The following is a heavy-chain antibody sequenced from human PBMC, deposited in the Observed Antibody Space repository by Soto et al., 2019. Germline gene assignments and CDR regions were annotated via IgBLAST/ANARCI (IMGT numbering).Heavy chain of an antibody. CDR2: ISAYNGNT. CDR1: GYTFTSYG. CDR3: ARVLYYYDSSGLTADAFDI. Sequence: ASVKVSCKASGYTFTSYGISWVRQAPGQGLEWMGWISAYNGNTNYAQKLQGRVTMTTDTSTSTAYMELRSLRSDDTAVYYCARVLYYYDSSGLTADAFDIWGQGTMVT. J-gene: IGHJ3*02. V-gene: IGHV1-18*01. D-gene: IGHD3-22*01.